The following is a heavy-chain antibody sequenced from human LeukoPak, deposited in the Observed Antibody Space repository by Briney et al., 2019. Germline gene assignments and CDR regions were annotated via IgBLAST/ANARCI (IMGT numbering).Heavy chain of an antibody. CDR3: AKDSGSYYGNWFDP. D-gene: IGHD1-26*01. J-gene: IGHJ5*02. CDR1: GFIFTNHA. Sequence: GGSLRLSCAASGFIFTNHAMSWVRQAPGKGLQWVSVISGGGRTTEYADSVKGRFTISRDNSQNTVSLQMNSLRVEDTAIYYCAKDSGSYYGNWFDPWGQGTLVTVSS. V-gene: IGHV3-23*01. CDR2: ISGGGRTT.